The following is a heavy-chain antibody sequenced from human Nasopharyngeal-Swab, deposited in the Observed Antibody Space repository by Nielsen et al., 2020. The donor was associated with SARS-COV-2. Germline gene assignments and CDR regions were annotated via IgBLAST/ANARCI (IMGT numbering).Heavy chain of an antibody. CDR3: ARGYSSPDV. V-gene: IGHV3-7*01. Sequence: GASLQISCAASGFNFSSYAMSWVREAPGKGLEWVANIKQDGSEKYYVDSVKGRFTISRDNAKNSLYLQMNSLRAEDTAVYYCARGYSSPDVWGEGTTVTVSS. CDR2: IKQDGSEK. J-gene: IGHJ6*04. CDR1: GFNFSSYA. D-gene: IGHD6-13*01.